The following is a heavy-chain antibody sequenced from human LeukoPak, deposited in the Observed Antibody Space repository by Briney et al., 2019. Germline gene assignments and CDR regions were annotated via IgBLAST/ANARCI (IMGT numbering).Heavy chain of an antibody. D-gene: IGHD1-26*01. Sequence: GGSLRLSCAASGFTFSSYSMNWVRQAPGKGLEWVSYISSSSSTIYYADSVKGRFTISRDNAKNSLYLQMNSLRAEDTAVYYCARAVGLGGSYWGQGTLVTVSS. CDR1: GFTFSSYS. J-gene: IGHJ4*02. V-gene: IGHV3-48*01. CDR3: ARAVGLGGSY. CDR2: ISSSSSTI.